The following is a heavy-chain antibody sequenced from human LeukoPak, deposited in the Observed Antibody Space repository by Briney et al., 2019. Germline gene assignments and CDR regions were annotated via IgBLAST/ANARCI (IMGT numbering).Heavy chain of an antibody. CDR2: ISTKSGTI. J-gene: IGHJ5*02. D-gene: IGHD3-10*02. CDR1: GFTFSSYE. Sequence: GGSLRLSCAASGFTFSSYEMNWVRQAPGKGLEWLSYISTKSGTIYYADSVKGRFTISRDNAKNSLYLQMHSLRAEDTAVYYCARAGRMFGDSYWFDPWGQGTLVTVSS. CDR3: ARAGRMFGDSYWFDP. V-gene: IGHV3-48*03.